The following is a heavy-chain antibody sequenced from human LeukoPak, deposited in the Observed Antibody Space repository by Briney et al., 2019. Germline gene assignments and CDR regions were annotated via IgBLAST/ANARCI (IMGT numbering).Heavy chain of an antibody. V-gene: IGHV3-7*03. CDR3: ARSLRVRGVPDYMDV. CDR1: GFTFSRHW. J-gene: IGHJ6*03. Sequence: QTGGSLRLSCVASGFTFSRHWMAWVRQAPGKGLEWVANIKKNGREIYYMDSVKGRFTISRDNSKNMLYLQMNSLRADDTAVYYCARSLRVRGVPDYMDVWGKGTTVTISS. D-gene: IGHD3-10*01. CDR2: IKKNGREI.